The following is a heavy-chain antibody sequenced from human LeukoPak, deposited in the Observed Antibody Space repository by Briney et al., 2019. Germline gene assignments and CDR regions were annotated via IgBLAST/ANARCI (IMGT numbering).Heavy chain of an antibody. CDR1: GFTFNGYS. V-gene: IGHV3-23*01. Sequence: PGGSLRLSCTASGFTFNGYSMNWVRQAPGKGLEWVSAISGSGGSTYYADSVKGRFTISRDNSKNTLYLQMNSLRAEDTAVYYCAKVWRSYYDSSGIFDYWGQGTLVTVSS. J-gene: IGHJ4*02. D-gene: IGHD3-22*01. CDR3: AKVWRSYYDSSGIFDY. CDR2: ISGSGGST.